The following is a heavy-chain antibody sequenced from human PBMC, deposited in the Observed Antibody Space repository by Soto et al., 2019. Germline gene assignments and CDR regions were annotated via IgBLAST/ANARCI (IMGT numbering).Heavy chain of an antibody. D-gene: IGHD3-10*01. CDR3: ARELTYYYGSGSPGYGMDV. V-gene: IGHV4-31*03. CDR1: GGSISSGGYY. J-gene: IGHJ6*01. Sequence: QVQLQESGPGLVKPSQTLSLTCTVSGGSISSGGYYWSWIRQHPGKGLEWIGYIYYSGSTYYNPSLKRRVTISVDTSKNQFSLKLSSVTAADTAVYYCARELTYYYGSGSPGYGMDVWGQGTTVTVSS. CDR2: IYYSGST.